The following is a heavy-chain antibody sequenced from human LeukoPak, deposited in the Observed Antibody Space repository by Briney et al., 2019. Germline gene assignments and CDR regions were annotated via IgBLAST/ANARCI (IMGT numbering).Heavy chain of an antibody. V-gene: IGHV4-38-2*01. Sequence: LRLSCAASGFTFSDYYMSWIRQPPGRGLEWIASVYNRGDSYYNPSLESRVTISVDTSKSQFSLTLRSVTAADTAVYYCARHLGSSIEYWGQGTLVTVSS. CDR3: ARHLGSSIEY. CDR1: GFTFSDYY. CDR2: VYNRGDS. J-gene: IGHJ4*02. D-gene: IGHD3-10*01.